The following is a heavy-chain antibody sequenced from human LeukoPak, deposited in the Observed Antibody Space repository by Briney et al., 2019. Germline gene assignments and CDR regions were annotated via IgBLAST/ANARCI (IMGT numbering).Heavy chain of an antibody. D-gene: IGHD3-10*01. J-gene: IGHJ3*02. CDR2: TWYDGSNK. CDR1: GFTFSSHG. CDR3: AKECLIWFGDCDAFDI. V-gene: IGHV3-33*06. Sequence: PGRSLRLSCAASGFTFSSHGMHWVRQAPGKGLEWVAVTWYDGSNKYYADSVKGRFTISRDNPKNTLYLQMNSLRAEDTAVYYCAKECLIWFGDCDAFDIWGQGTMVTVSS.